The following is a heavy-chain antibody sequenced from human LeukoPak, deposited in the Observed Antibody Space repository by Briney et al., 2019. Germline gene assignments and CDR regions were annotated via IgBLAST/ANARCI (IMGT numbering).Heavy chain of an antibody. CDR2: INHSGST. D-gene: IGHD6-25*01. CDR3: ASIAANYFDY. CDR1: GGSFSGYY. V-gene: IGHV4-34*01. Sequence: SETLSLTCAVYGGSFSGYYWSWIRQPPGKGLEWIGEINHSGSTNYNPPLKGRVTISVDTSKNQFSLKLSSVTAADTAVYYCASIAANYFDYWGQGTLVTVSS. J-gene: IGHJ4*02.